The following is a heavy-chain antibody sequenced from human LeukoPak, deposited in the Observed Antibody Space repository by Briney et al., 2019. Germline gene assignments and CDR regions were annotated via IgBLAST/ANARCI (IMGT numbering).Heavy chain of an antibody. V-gene: IGHV1-24*01. Sequence: ASVKVSCKVSGYTLTELSMHWVQQAPGKGLEWMGGFDPEDGETIYAQKFQGRVTMTEGTSTDTAYMELSSLRSEDTAVYYCATVLPEHARGPHDAFDIRGQGTMVTVSS. CDR2: FDPEDGET. D-gene: IGHD2/OR15-2a*01. CDR1: GYTLTELS. CDR3: ATVLPEHARGPHDAFDI. J-gene: IGHJ3*02.